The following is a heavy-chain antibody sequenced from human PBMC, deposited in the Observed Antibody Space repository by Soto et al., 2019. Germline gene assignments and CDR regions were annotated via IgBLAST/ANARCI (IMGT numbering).Heavy chain of an antibody. D-gene: IGHD5-12*01. Sequence: EVQLLQSGGGLVQPGGSLRPSCPASGFTLTTYSMTWVRQIPGKGLEWVAAVNPGGYSTYYADSVKGRFTISRDNSNKTLYLQMNSLRAEDTAVYYCAKDLRAGSGYDFDYRDQGTLVTVSS. CDR2: VNPGGYST. CDR1: GFTLTTYS. V-gene: IGHV3-23*01. J-gene: IGHJ4*02. CDR3: AKDLRAGSGYDFDY.